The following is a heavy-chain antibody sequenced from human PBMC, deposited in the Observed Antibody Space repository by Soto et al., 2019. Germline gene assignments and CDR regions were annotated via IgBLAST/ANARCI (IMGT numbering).Heavy chain of an antibody. V-gene: IGHV3-9*01. CDR3: AKDKGPRNCSTRNCFWVALGMDV. CDR1: GFTFDDYA. CDR2: ISWNSDTI. D-gene: IGHD2-2*01. Sequence: EVQLVESGGGLVQPGRSLTLSCAASGFTFDDYAMHWVRQAPGKGLEWVSGISWNSDTIGYADFVRGRFTISRDNAENSLYLQMNSLGAEDTALYYCAKDKGPRNCSTRNCFWVALGMDVWGQGTTVTVSS. J-gene: IGHJ6*02.